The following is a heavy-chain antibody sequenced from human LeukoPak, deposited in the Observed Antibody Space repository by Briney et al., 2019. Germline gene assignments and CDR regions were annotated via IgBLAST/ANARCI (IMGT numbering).Heavy chain of an antibody. CDR2: ISGSGGST. CDR1: GFTFSSYA. D-gene: IGHD6-6*01. V-gene: IGHV3-23*01. Sequence: GGSLRLSCAASGFTFSSYAMSWVRQAPGKGLEWVSAISGSGGSTYYADSVKGRFTISRDNSKNTLYLQMNSLRAEDTAVYYCAKDRWLWQLVPPFFDAFDIWGQGTMVTVSS. J-gene: IGHJ3*02. CDR3: AKDRWLWQLVPPFFDAFDI.